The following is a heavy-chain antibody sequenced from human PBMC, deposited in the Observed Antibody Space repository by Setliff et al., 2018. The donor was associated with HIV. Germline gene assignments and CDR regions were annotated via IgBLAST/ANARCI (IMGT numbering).Heavy chain of an antibody. V-gene: IGHV4-61*09. CDR1: GDSISSGSSY. D-gene: IGHD6-19*01. CDR3: ARAGMAVISSAFHV. Sequence: PSETLSLTCTVTGDSISSGSSYWSWIRQPAGKGLEWIGHIFTTGSTKYNPSLRSRAAISLDTSTNSFSLQLHSLTAGDTAGYFCARAGMAVISSAFHVWGQGSWVTVS. J-gene: IGHJ3*01. CDR2: IFTTGST.